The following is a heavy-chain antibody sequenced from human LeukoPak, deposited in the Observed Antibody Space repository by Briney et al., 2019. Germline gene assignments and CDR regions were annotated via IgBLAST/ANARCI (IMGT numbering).Heavy chain of an antibody. V-gene: IGHV1-2*02. D-gene: IGHD6-6*01. CDR1: GYTFSDYY. J-gene: IGHJ4*02. CDR2: INPNSGGT. Sequence: ASVKVSCKASGYTFSDYYMHWVRQAPGQGLEWMGWINPNSGGTNHAQKFQGRVTVTRDTSISTAYMELTRVTSDDTAVYYCAREGDYSNSLDYWGQGTLLTVSS. CDR3: AREGDYSNSLDY.